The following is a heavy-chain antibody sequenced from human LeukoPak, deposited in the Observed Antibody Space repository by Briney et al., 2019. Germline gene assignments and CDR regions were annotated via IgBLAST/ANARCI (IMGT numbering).Heavy chain of an antibody. CDR2: YDPEDGET. J-gene: IGHJ4*02. CDR1: GYTLTELS. D-gene: IGHD2-21*01. CDR3: ATASYYSFDY. Sequence: GASVKVSCKVSGYTLTELSMHWVRQAPGKGLEWMGGYDPEDGETIYAQKFQGRVTMTEDTSTDAAYMELSSLRSEDTAVYYCATASYYSFDYWGQGTLVTVSS. V-gene: IGHV1-24*01.